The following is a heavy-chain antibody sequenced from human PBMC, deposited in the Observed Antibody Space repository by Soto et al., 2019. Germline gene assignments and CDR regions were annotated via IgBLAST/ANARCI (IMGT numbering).Heavy chain of an antibody. CDR1: GYTFTSYG. V-gene: IGHV1-18*04. J-gene: IGHJ4*02. CDR2: ISAYNGDT. Sequence: QVHLVQSGAEVKKPGASVKVSCKTSGYTFTSYGISWVRQAPGQGLEWMGWISAYNGDTHFAQKFQDRVTMTTDSSTTTAYIELRSRRSDDTAVYYCARDLAAAGPVFDYCGQGTLVTVSS. D-gene: IGHD6-13*01. CDR3: ARDLAAAGPVFDY.